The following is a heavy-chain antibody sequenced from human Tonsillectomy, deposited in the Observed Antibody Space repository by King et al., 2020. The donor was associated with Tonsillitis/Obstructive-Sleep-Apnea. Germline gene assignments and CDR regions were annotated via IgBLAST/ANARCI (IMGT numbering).Heavy chain of an antibody. CDR3: ARVLYGDYGDYYYYMDV. D-gene: IGHD4-17*01. CDR1: GGSFSGYY. J-gene: IGHJ6*03. CDR2: INHSGST. V-gene: IGHV4-34*01. Sequence: VQLQQWGAGLLKPSETLSLTCAVYGGSFSGYYWSWIRQPPGKGLEWIGEINHSGSTNYNPSLKSRVTISVDTSKNQLSLKLCSVTAADTAVYYCARVLYGDYGDYYYYMDVWGKGTTVTVSS.